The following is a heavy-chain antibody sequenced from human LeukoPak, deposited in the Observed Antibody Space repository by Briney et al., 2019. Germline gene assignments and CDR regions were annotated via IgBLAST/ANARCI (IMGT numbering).Heavy chain of an antibody. CDR1: GFTFSTYN. Sequence: GGSLRLSCAASGFTFSTYNMNWVRQAPGKGLQWVSSISSSSSYIYYADSMKGRFTIPRDNAKNSLYLQMNSLRAEDTAVYYCAKDWEGYCSSTSCPIDYWGQGTLVTVSS. CDR3: AKDWEGYCSSTSCPIDY. J-gene: IGHJ4*02. CDR2: ISSSSSYI. V-gene: IGHV3-21*01. D-gene: IGHD2-2*01.